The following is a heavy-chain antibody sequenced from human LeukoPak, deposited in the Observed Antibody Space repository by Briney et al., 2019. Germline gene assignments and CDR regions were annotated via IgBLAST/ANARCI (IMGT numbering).Heavy chain of an antibody. CDR3: ATLVGATRGVY. CDR2: IYYSGST. J-gene: IGHJ4*02. D-gene: IGHD1-26*01. V-gene: IGHV4-30-4*08. CDR1: GGSISSGDYY. Sequence: PSQTLSLTCTVSGGSISSGDYYWSWIRQPPGTGLEWIGYIYYSGSTYYNPSLKSRVTISVDTSKNQFSLKLSSVTAADTAVYYCATLVGATRGVYWGQGTLFTVSS.